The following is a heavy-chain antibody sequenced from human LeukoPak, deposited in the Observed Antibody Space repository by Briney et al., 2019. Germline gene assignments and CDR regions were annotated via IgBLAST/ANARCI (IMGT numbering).Heavy chain of an antibody. D-gene: IGHD4-23*01. CDR1: GFTFSNYA. J-gene: IGHJ3*02. CDR3: AKATTVVIPSAFDI. Sequence: PGGSLRLSCAASGFTFSNYAVNWVRQAPGKGLEWVSGISGSGGSTYYAGSVKGRFTISRDNSENTLYLQMNSLRAEDTAVYYCAKATTVVIPSAFDIWGQGTMVTVSS. CDR2: ISGSGGST. V-gene: IGHV3-23*01.